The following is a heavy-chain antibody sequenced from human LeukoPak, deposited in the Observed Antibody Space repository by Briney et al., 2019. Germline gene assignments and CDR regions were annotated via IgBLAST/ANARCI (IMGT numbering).Heavy chain of an antibody. CDR2: IYYSGST. CDR3: AREGSNGETELTSAFDI. Sequence: PSETLSLTCTVSGGSISSYYWSWIRQPPGKGLEWIGYIYYSGSTNYNPSLKSRVTISVDTSKNQFSLKLSSVTAADTAVYYCAREGSNGETELTSAFDIWGQGTMVTVSS. V-gene: IGHV4-59*01. CDR1: GGSISSYY. J-gene: IGHJ3*02. D-gene: IGHD2-8*01.